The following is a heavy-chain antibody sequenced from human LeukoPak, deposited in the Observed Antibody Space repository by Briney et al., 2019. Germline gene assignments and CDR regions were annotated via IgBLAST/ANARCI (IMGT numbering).Heavy chain of an antibody. CDR2: IYYSGST. CDR1: GGSISSYY. V-gene: IGHV4-59*01. D-gene: IGHD3-10*01. J-gene: IGHJ5*02. CDR3: ARAFITMVRGVITKPSNWFDP. Sequence: SETLSLTCTVSGGSISSYYWSWIRQPPGKGLEWLGYIYYSGSTNYNPSLKSRVTISVDTSKNQFSLKLSSVTAADTAVYYCARAFITMVRGVITKPSNWFDPWGQGTLVTVSS.